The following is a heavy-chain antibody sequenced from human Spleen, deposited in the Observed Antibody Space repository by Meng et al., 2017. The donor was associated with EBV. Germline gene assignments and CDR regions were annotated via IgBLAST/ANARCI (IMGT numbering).Heavy chain of an antibody. CDR2: IYYSGST. J-gene: IGHJ4*02. CDR1: GDSISSGDYY. CDR3: ARGGDSGYEHAD. V-gene: IGHV4-30-4*01. D-gene: IGHD5-12*01. Sequence: QVQLQASGPGLVKPSQXLALTCAVSGDSISSGDYYWSWIRQPPGKGLEWSGYIYYSGSTYYNPSLKSRVTISVDTSKNQFSLRLTSVTAADTAVYYCARGGDSGYEHADWGQGTLGTVAS.